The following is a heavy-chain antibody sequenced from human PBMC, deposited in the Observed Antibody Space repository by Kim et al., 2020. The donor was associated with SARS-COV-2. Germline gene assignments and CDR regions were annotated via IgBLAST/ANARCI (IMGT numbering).Heavy chain of an antibody. D-gene: IGHD1-26*01. V-gene: IGHV3-30*04. J-gene: IGHJ4*02. CDR3: ARDTRRRAAVSGSAMDS. CDR1: GFKFRDYA. CDR2: ISNDETVD. Sequence: GGSLRLSCVSSGFKFRDYAMHWVRQAPGKGLEWVAVISNDETVDYYADFAKGRFTISRDNSKDTLSLRVSPLRAEDTAVYYCARDTRRRAAVSGSAMDSRGRGTVVTVSS.